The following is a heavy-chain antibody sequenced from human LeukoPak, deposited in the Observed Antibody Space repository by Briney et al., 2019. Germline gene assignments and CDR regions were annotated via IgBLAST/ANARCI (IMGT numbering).Heavy chain of an antibody. Sequence: ASVTVSCKISGYTLTEVSMHWVRQAPGKGLEWMGGFYPADGEPIYAQKFQGRVTMSEDTSTDTAYMDLSSLRSEDTAVYYCATEVVGYGDVHYFDSWGQGTLVTVSS. CDR3: ATEVVGYGDVHYFDS. CDR1: GYTLTEVS. CDR2: FYPADGEP. V-gene: IGHV1-24*01. D-gene: IGHD4-17*01. J-gene: IGHJ4*02.